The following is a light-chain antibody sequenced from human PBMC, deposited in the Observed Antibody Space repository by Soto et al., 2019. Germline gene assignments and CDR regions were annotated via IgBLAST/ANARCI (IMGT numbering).Light chain of an antibody. J-gene: IGLJ2*01. Sequence: QSVLTQPPSASGTPGQRVFISCSGSSSNIGGTNYAYWYQQLPGAAPKLLMHSNNLRPSGVHERISGSKSGTSASLAISGLRSEDEAVYYCSSWDDRLGAVIFGGGTKVTVL. CDR2: SNN. V-gene: IGLV1-47*02. CDR1: SSNIGGTNY. CDR3: SSWDDRLGAVI.